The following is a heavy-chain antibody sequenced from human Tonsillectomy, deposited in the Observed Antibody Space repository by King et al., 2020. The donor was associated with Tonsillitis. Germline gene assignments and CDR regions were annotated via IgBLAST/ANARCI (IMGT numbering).Heavy chain of an antibody. Sequence: VQLVESGGGLVQPGGSLRVSCAASGFTFSSYAMSWVRQAPGKGLEWVSAISGSGASTYYADSVKDRFTISRDNSTKTLYLQMNSLRAEDTAVYYCAKCSGDYVKCNDAFDIWGQGTMVTVSS. CDR3: AKCSGDYVKCNDAFDI. D-gene: IGHD4-17*01. V-gene: IGHV3-23*04. CDR1: GFTFSSYA. CDR2: ISGSGAST. J-gene: IGHJ3*02.